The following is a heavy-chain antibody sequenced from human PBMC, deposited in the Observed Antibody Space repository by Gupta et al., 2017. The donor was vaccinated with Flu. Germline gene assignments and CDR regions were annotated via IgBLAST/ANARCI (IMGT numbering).Heavy chain of an antibody. D-gene: IGHD3-22*01. CDR1: GFPFRSYS. V-gene: IGHV3-48*02. J-gene: IGHJ4*02. Sequence: EVQLVESGGGLVQPGGSLRLSCAASGFPFRSYSMNWVRPAPWKGLEWVSYISSSSSTIYYADSVKGRFTISRDNAKNSLYLQMNSLRDEDTAVYYCARDWYYYDSSGYYHPLDYWGQGTLVTVSS. CDR3: ARDWYYYDSSGYYHPLDY. CDR2: ISSSSSTI.